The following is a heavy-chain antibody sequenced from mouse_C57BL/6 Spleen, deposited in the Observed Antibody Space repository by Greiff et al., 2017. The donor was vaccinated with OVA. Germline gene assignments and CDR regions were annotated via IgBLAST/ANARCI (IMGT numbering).Heavy chain of an antibody. Sequence: QVQLQQSGAELARPGASVKLSCKASGYTFTSYGISWVKQRTGQGLEWIGEIYPRSGNTYYNEKFKGKATLTADNSSSTAYMELRSLTSEDSAVYFCARGGMVTTCGDYWGQGTTLTVSS. D-gene: IGHD2-2*01. V-gene: IGHV1-81*01. CDR3: ARGGMVTTCGDY. CDR2: IYPRSGNT. CDR1: GYTFTSYG. J-gene: IGHJ2*01.